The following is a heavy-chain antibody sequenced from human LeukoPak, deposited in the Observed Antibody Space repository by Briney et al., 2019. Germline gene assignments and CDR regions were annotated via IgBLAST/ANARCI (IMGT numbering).Heavy chain of an antibody. CDR1: GGTFSSYA. CDR2: IIPIFGTA. D-gene: IGHD6-6*01. CDR3: ARAMSIAARLQTIFDY. Sequence: SVKVSCKASGGTFSSYAISWVRQAPGQGLEWMGGIIPIFGTANYAQKFQGRVTITADESTSTAYMELSSLRSEDTAVYYCARAMSIAARLQTIFDYWGQGTLVTVSS. V-gene: IGHV1-69*13. J-gene: IGHJ4*02.